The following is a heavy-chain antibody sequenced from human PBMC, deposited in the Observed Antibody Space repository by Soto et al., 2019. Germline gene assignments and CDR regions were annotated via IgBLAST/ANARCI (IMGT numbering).Heavy chain of an antibody. CDR2: ISYDGSNK. CDR1: GFTFSNYA. J-gene: IGHJ4*01. D-gene: IGHD3-22*01. V-gene: IGHV3-30-3*01. Sequence: QVQLVESGGGVGQPGRSLRLSCAASGFTFSNYAMHWVRQAPGKGLELVAIISYDGSNKYYAESVKGRFTISRDNPKNTVHLQMTRVRPEDTAVYYCARDLSRGITMIALEIHYWGQGNLVTVSS. CDR3: ARDLSRGITMIALEIHY.